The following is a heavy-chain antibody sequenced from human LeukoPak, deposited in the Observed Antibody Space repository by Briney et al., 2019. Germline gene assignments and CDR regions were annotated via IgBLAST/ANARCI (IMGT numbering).Heavy chain of an antibody. J-gene: IGHJ1*01. CDR1: GLTFSSYA. D-gene: IGHD3-22*01. V-gene: IGHV3-23*01. Sequence: GGSLRLSCAASGLTFSSYAMNWVRQAPGKGLEWVSGIRGSGGSTYYADSVKGRFTISRDNSKNTLYPQMNSLRAEDTAVYYCAKSRDSSGYYFEYFQDWGQGTLVTVSS. CDR2: IRGSGGST. CDR3: AKSRDSSGYYFEYFQD.